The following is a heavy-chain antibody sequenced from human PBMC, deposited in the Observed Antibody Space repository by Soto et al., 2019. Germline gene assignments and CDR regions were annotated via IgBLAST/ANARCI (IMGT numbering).Heavy chain of an antibody. CDR1: GGTFSSYT. CDR3: ASDVDTAPYDGGY. V-gene: IGHV1-69*02. J-gene: IGHJ4*02. D-gene: IGHD5-18*01. CDR2: IIPILGIA. Sequence: QVQLVQSGAEVKKPGSSVKVSCKASGGTFSSYTISWVRQAPGQGLEWMGRIIPILGIANYAQKFQGRVTITADKSTSTAYMELSSLRSEDTAVYYCASDVDTAPYDGGYWGQGTLVTVSS.